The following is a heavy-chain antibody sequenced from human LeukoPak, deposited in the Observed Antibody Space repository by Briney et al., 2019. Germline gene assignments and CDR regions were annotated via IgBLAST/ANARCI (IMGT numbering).Heavy chain of an antibody. J-gene: IGHJ4*02. Sequence: PGESLKISCEGSGYSFTSYWIGWVRQMPGKGLEWMGIIYPGDSATRNSPSFQGQVTISADMSTSTAYLQWSSLRASDTAMYYCARASRDGYNQNFDHWGQGTLVTVSS. V-gene: IGHV5-51*01. CDR2: IYPGDSAT. D-gene: IGHD5-24*01. CDR3: ARASRDGYNQNFDH. CDR1: GYSFTSYW.